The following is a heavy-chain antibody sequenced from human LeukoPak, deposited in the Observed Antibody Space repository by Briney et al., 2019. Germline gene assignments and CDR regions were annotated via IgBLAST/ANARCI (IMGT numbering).Heavy chain of an antibody. J-gene: IGHJ4*02. D-gene: IGHD3-3*01. CDR1: GGSFSGYY. CDR2: IYHSGST. Sequence: PSETLSLTCAVYGGSFSGYYWSWIRQPPGKGLEWIGSIYHSGSTYYNPSLKSRVTISVDTSKNQFSLKLSSVTAADTAVYYCARFFRHTDYWGQGTLVTVSS. CDR3: ARFFRHTDY. V-gene: IGHV4-34*01.